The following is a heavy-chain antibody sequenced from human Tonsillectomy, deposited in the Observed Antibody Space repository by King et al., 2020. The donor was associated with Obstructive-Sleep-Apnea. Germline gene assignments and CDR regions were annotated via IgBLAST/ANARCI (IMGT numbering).Heavy chain of an antibody. V-gene: IGHV4-59*01. CDR2: IYYSGST. D-gene: IGHD3-22*01. J-gene: IGHJ3*02. CDR3: ARTWSTYYYDSSGFDI. Sequence: VPLQESGPGLVKPSETLSLTCTVSGGSISSYYWSWIRQPPGKGLEWIGYIYYSGSTNYNPSLKSRVTISVDTSKNQFSLKLSSVTAADTAVYYCARTWSTYYYDSSGFDIWGQGTMVTVSS. CDR1: GGSISSYY.